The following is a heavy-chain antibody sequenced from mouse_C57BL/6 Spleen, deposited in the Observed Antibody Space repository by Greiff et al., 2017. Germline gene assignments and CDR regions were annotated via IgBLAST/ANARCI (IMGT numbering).Heavy chain of an antibody. Sequence: VKLVESGAELARPGASVKLSCKASGYTFTSYGISWVKQRTGQGLEWIGEIYPKNGKTNYNEKFKGKATLTVDKSSSTAYMELRGLTSEDSAVYFGAREDGYSPWGKGTTLTVS. J-gene: IGHJ2*01. CDR3: AREDGYSP. V-gene: IGHV1-81*01. CDR2: IYPKNGKT. CDR1: GYTFTSYG. D-gene: IGHD2-3*01.